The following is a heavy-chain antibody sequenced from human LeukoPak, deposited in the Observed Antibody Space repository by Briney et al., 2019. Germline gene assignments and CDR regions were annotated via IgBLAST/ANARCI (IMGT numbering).Heavy chain of an antibody. D-gene: IGHD5-18*01. V-gene: IGHV3-23*01. CDR2: ISASGGRT. CDR1: GLTFSTYA. Sequence: GGSLRLSCAASGLTFSTYAMSWVRQAPGKGLEWVSDISASGGRTYYAESVRGRFTISRDNSKNTLFLQMNSLRAEDTAVYYCAKYVVDTAMVSYVDSWGQGTLVTVSS. CDR3: AKYVVDTAMVSYVDS. J-gene: IGHJ4*02.